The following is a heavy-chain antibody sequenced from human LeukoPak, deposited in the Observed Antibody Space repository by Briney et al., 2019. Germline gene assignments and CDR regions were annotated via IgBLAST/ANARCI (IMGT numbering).Heavy chain of an antibody. V-gene: IGHV4-4*07. Sequence: PSKTLSLTCTVSGGSISSYYWSWLRQAAGKGLEWIGRISNSGSSNHNPSLKSRVTMSVDTSKNQVSLKLSAVTAADTAVYYCARDQYKYDGNYRYYQHMDVWGKGTTVTVSS. J-gene: IGHJ6*03. D-gene: IGHD1-7*01. CDR3: ARDQYKYDGNYRYYQHMDV. CDR2: ISNSGSS. CDR1: GGSISSYY.